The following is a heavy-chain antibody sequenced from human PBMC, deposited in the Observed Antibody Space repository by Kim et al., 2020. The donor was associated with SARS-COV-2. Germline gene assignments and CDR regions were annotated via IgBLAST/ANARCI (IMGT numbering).Heavy chain of an antibody. J-gene: IGHJ6*02. CDR3: ARSRDTSGYYRGMDV. V-gene: IGHV4-59*01. D-gene: IGHD3-22*01. Sequence: NPSLTSRVTISVDTSKNPFSLKLSSLTAADTATYYCARSRDTSGYYRGMDVWGQGTTVTVS.